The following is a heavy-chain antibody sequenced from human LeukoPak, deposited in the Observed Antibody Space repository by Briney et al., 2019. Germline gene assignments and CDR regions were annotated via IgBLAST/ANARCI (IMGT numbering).Heavy chain of an antibody. CDR3: AKVVYRSAGVLHWGSPDRVKMEKWFDP. Sequence: GGSLRLSCPASGSTFSNYAMRWVRQAPGKGLECVSGISSSGANTYYAASVEVRFTISRDNSKNKLYLQMNNLRGDDTAMYYCAKVVYRSAGVLHWGSPDRVKMEKWFDPWGQGTLVTVSS. J-gene: IGHJ5*02. CDR2: ISSSGANT. V-gene: IGHV3-23*01. CDR1: GSTFSNYA. D-gene: IGHD7-27*01.